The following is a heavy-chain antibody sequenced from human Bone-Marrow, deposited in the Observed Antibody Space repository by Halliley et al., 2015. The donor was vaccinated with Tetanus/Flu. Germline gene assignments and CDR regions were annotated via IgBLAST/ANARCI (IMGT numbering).Heavy chain of an antibody. V-gene: IGHV3-23*01. D-gene: IGHD3-10*01. J-gene: IGHJ3*02. CDR1: GFTFSSYA. CDR2: ISGSGSTT. Sequence: CAASGFTFSSYAMSWVRQAPGKGLEWVSAISGSGSTTHYADSVKGRFTTSRDNSKNTLHLQMNSLRGEDTAIYYCAKDLWFWHQVPQGAFHIWGQGTMVTVSS. CDR3: AKDLWFWHQVPQGAFHI.